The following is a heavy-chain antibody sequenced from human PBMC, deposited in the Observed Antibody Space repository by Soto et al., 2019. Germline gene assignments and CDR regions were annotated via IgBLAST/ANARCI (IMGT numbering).Heavy chain of an antibody. CDR3: ARGRKGFSSSCYVD. Sequence: PSETLSLTCAVYGGSFSGYYWTWIRQPPGKGLEWIGEINDSGGTDYNPSLKSRVTISLDTFKNQLSLKLSSVTAADTAVYYCARGRKGFSSSCYVDWGQGTLVTVSS. CDR1: GGSFSGYY. V-gene: IGHV4-34*01. CDR2: INDSGGT. J-gene: IGHJ4*02. D-gene: IGHD6-13*01.